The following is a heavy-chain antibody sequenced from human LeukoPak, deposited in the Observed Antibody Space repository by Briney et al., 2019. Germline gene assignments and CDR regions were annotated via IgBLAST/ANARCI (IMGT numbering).Heavy chain of an antibody. D-gene: IGHD6-19*01. CDR2: INPNSGGT. CDR1: GYTFTGYY. J-gene: IGHJ4*02. V-gene: IGHV1-2*02. Sequence: ASVKVSCKASGYTFTGYYMHWVRQAPGQGLEWMGWINPNSGGTNYAQKFQGRVTMTGDTSISTAYMELSRLRSDDTAVYYCARAGGSSGWYYFDYWGQGTLVTVSS. CDR3: ARAGGSSGWYYFDY.